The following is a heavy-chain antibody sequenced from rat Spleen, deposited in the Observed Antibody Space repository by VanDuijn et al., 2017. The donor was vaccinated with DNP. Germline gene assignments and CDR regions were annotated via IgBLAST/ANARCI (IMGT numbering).Heavy chain of an antibody. CDR2: ISNTGDNT. CDR3: ARKTLFDY. V-gene: IGHV5-25*01. J-gene: IGHJ2*01. Sequence: EVQLVGSGGGLVQPGRSLKLSCAASGFTFSDYYMAWVRQAPGKGLEWVASISNTGDNTYYSDSVKGRFTISRDNAKSTLYLQMDSLRSEDTATYYCARKTLFDYWGQGVMVTVSS. CDR1: GFTFSDYY.